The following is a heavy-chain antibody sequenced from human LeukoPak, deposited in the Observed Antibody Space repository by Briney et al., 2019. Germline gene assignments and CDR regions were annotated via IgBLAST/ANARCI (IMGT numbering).Heavy chain of an antibody. J-gene: IGHJ3*02. D-gene: IGHD3-9*01. Sequence: SSETLSLTCTVSGGSISSYYWTWIRQPPGKGLEWIGFIYNTRSTNYNPSLKSRVTISFDTSRNQFSLKLNFVTAADTAVYYCARRNILTEGEAFDIWGQGTMVTVSS. CDR3: ARRNILTEGEAFDI. CDR2: IYNTRST. CDR1: GGSISSYY. V-gene: IGHV4-59*08.